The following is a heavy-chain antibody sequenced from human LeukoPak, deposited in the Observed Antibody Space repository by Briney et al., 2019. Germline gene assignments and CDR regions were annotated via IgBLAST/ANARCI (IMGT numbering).Heavy chain of an antibody. Sequence: SETLSLTCTVSGGSISNYYWSWIRQPPGKGLEWIGYIYYSGSTDYNPSLKSRVTISVDTSKNQFSLKLSSVTAADTAVYYCARLGSGYSSSWSLRNAFDIWGQGTMVTVSS. J-gene: IGHJ3*02. CDR3: ARLGSGYSSSWSLRNAFDI. D-gene: IGHD6-13*01. CDR1: GGSISNYY. V-gene: IGHV4-59*08. CDR2: IYYSGST.